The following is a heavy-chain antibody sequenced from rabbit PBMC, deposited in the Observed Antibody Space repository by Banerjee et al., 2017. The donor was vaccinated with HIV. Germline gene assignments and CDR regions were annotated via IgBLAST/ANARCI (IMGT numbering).Heavy chain of an antibody. V-gene: IGHV1S40*01. J-gene: IGHJ6*01. D-gene: IGHD6-1*01. CDR3: ARDDAGYGDAYNL. CDR2: IYTSSGST. Sequence: VRQAPGKGLEWIACIYTSSGSTCYASWAKGRFTISKTSSTTVTLQMTSLTAADTATYFCARDDAGYGDAYNLWGPGTLVTVS.